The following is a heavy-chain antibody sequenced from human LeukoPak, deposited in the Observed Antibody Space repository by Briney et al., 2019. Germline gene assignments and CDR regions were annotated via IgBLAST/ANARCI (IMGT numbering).Heavy chain of an antibody. CDR1: GVSISSYY. CDR2: IYTSGST. J-gene: IGHJ4*02. Sequence: SETLSLTCTVSGVSISSYYWSWLRQPAGKGLEWIGHIYTSGSTNYSPSLQSRVTMSVDTSKNQFSLKLSSVTAADTAVYYCARGGVSGCSGAWYMDYWGQGTLVTVSS. V-gene: IGHV4-4*07. CDR3: ARGGVSGCSGAWYMDY. D-gene: IGHD6-19*01.